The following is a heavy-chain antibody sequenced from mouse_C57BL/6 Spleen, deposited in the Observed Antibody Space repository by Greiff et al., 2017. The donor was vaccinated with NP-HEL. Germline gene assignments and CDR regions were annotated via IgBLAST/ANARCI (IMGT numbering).Heavy chain of an antibody. Sequence: QVQLQQPGAELVRPGTSVKLSCKASGYTFTSYWMHWVKQRPGQGLEWIGVIDPSDSYTNYPQKFKGKATLTVDTSSCTAYMQLSSLTSEESEVDNWERRDGSRGGYAMDYWGQGTSVTVSA. D-gene: IGHD1-1*01. CDR2: IDPSDSYT. V-gene: IGHV1-59*01. CDR3: ERRDGSRGGYAMDY. CDR1: GYTFTSYW. J-gene: IGHJ4*01.